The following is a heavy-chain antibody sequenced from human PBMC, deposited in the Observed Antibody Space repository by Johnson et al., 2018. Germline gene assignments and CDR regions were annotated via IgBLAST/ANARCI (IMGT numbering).Heavy chain of an antibody. CDR2: ISYSGST. J-gene: IGHJ6*03. V-gene: IGHV4-59*01. CDR1: GGSISSYY. Sequence: QVQLQESGPGLVKPSETLSLTCTVSGGSISSYYWSWIRQPPGKGLEWIAYISYSGSTNYNPSLESRVTISVNTSKNQFSLKLSSVTAADTAGYYWARHAMNYFYYMDVWGKGTTVTVSS. CDR3: ARHAMNYFYYMDV.